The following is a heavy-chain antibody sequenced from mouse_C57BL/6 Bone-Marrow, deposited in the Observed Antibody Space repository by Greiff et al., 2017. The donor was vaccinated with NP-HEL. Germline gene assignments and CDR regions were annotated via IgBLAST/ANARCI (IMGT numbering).Heavy chain of an antibody. CDR3: ARSFSIYYGPAWFAY. D-gene: IGHD2-1*01. Sequence: QVQLQQSGAELAKPGASVKLSCKASGYTFTSYWMHWVKQRPGQGLEWIGYINPSSGYTKYNQKFKDKATLTADKSSSTAYMQLSSLTYEDSAVYYCARSFSIYYGPAWFAYWGQGTLVTVSA. CDR1: GYTFTSYW. J-gene: IGHJ3*01. V-gene: IGHV1-7*01. CDR2: INPSSGYT.